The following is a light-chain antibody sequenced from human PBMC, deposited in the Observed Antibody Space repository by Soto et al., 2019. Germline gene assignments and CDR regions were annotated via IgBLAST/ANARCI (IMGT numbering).Light chain of an antibody. J-gene: IGLJ2*01. CDR1: SADVGGYNY. V-gene: IGLV2-8*01. CDR3: SSYVRGNTVL. CDR2: EVT. Sequence: QSALTQPPSASGSPGESVTISCTGTSADVGGYNYVSWYQQHPGRAPKLAIYEVTKRPSGVPDRFSGSKSGNTASLTVSGLQADDEADYYCSSYVRGNTVLFGGGSKLAV.